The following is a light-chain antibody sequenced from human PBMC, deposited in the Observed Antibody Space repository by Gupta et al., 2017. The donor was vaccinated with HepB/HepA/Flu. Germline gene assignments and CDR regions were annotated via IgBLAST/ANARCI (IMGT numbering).Light chain of an antibody. Sequence: DIVMTQTPLSLSVTPGQPASISCKSSQSLLHTNGKTYLYWYLQKPGQPPQFLIYEASNRVSGVPDRLSGSGSGTDFTLKISRVDADDVGVYYCMQSIPDPRTFGPGTKVDIK. V-gene: IGKV2D-29*01. CDR2: EAS. CDR3: MQSIPDPRT. CDR1: QSLLHTNGKTY. J-gene: IGKJ3*01.